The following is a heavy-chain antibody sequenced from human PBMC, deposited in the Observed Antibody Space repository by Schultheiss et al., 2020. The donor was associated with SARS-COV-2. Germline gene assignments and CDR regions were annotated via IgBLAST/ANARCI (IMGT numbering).Heavy chain of an antibody. CDR3: ARDPHLPYYGMDV. V-gene: IGHV3-30*14. CDR1: GFTFSSYA. J-gene: IGHJ6*02. Sequence: GGSLRLSCAASGFTFSSYAMHWVRQAPGKGLEWVAVISYDGSNKYYADSVKGRFTISRDNSKNTLYLQMNSLRAEDTAVYYCARDPHLPYYGMDVWGQGTTVTVSS. CDR2: ISYDGSNK.